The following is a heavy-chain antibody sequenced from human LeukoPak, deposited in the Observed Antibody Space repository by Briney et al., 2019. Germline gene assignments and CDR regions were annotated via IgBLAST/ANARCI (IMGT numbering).Heavy chain of an antibody. CDR2: ISYDGSNK. CDR3: ARDRGSRWIYYYYMDV. Sequence: PGGSLRLSCAASGFTLSSHWMGWVRQAPGKGLEWVAVISYDGSNKYYADSVKGRFTISRDNSKNTLYLQMNSLRAEDTAVYYCARDRGSRWIYYYYMDVWGKGTTVTVSS. CDR1: GFTLSSHW. V-gene: IGHV3-30-3*01. D-gene: IGHD6-13*01. J-gene: IGHJ6*03.